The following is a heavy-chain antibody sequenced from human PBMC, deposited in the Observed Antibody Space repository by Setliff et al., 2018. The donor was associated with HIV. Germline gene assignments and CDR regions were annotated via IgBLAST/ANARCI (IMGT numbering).Heavy chain of an antibody. D-gene: IGHD3-10*01. CDR1: GGTFSSYA. CDR2: IIPILGIA. J-gene: IGHJ4*02. Sequence: ASVKVSCKASGGTFSSYAISWVRQAPGQGLEWMGGIIPILGIANYAQKFQGRVTITADESTSTAYMELSSRRSEDTAVYYCARRGNYYASAFDYWGQGTLVTVSS. V-gene: IGHV1-69*10. CDR3: ARRGNYYASAFDY.